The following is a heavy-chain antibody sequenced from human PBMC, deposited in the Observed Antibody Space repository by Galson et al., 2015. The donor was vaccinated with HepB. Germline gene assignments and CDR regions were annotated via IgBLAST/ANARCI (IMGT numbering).Heavy chain of an antibody. D-gene: IGHD3-3*01. CDR3: ATVPGFGVGQEWFDS. V-gene: IGHV1-69-2*01. Sequence: VKVSCKVSGYTFTDYYMHWVQQAPGKGLEWMGLVDPEDGETIYAEKFQGRVTITADTSTDTAYMELSSLRSEDTAVYYCATVPGFGVGQEWFDSWGQGTLVTVSS. CDR1: GYTFTDYY. CDR2: VDPEDGET. J-gene: IGHJ5*01.